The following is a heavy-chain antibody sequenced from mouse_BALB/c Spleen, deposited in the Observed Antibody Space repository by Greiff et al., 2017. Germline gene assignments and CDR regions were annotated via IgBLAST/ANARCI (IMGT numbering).Heavy chain of an antibody. Sequence: VQLQQSGAELVRSGASVKLSCTASGFNIKDYYMHWVKQRPEQGLEWIGWIDPENGDTEYAPKFQGKATMTADTSSNTAYLQLSSLTSEDTAVYYCNAGDDGYYLDYWGQGTTLTVSS. CDR1: GFNIKDYY. J-gene: IGHJ2*01. D-gene: IGHD2-3*01. V-gene: IGHV14-4*02. CDR3: NAGDDGYYLDY. CDR2: IDPENGDT.